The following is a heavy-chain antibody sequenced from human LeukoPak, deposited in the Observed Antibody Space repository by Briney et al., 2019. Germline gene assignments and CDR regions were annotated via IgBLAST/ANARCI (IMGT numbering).Heavy chain of an antibody. J-gene: IGHJ4*02. V-gene: IGHV3-30*18. CDR1: GFTFSNYG. D-gene: IGHD5-12*01. Sequence: PGGSLRLSCAASGFTFSNYGMHWVRQAPGKGLEWVAVISYDGSNKYYADSVKGRLTISRDNSKNTLYLQMNSLRVEDTAVYYCAKGSMGRCSGNSCYSVYWGQGTLVTVSS. CDR3: AKGSMGRCSGNSCYSVY. CDR2: ISYDGSNK.